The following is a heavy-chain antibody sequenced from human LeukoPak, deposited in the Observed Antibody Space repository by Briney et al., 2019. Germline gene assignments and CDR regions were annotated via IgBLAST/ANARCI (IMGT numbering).Heavy chain of an antibody. V-gene: IGHV1-2*02. Sequence: ASVKVSCKASGYTFTGYYMHWVRQAPGQGLEWMGWINPNGGGTNYAQKLQGRVTMTTDTSTSTAYMELRSLRSDDTAVYYCARIYYDILTAQGNAFDIWGQGTMVTVSS. CDR3: ARIYYDILTAQGNAFDI. CDR1: GYTFTGYY. CDR2: INPNGGGT. D-gene: IGHD3-9*01. J-gene: IGHJ3*02.